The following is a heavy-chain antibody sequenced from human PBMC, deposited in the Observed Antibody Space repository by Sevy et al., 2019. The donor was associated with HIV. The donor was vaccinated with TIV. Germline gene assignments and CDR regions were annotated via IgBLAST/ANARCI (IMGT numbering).Heavy chain of an antibody. CDR3: ARKNDYYDSSGSMRVYNAFDI. J-gene: IGHJ3*02. D-gene: IGHD3-22*01. CDR2: ISGSGGST. V-gene: IGHV3-23*01. Sequence: GGSLRLSCAASGFTFSSYAMSWVRQAPGKGLEWVSAISGSGGSTYYADSVKGRFTISRDNSKNTLYLQMNSLRAEDTAVYYCARKNDYYDSSGSMRVYNAFDIWGQGTMVT. CDR1: GFTFSSYA.